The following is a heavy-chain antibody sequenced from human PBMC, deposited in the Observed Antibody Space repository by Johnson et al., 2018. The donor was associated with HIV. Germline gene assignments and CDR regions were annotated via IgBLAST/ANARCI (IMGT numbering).Heavy chain of an antibody. CDR2: ISSSGSTI. V-gene: IGHV3-11*04. D-gene: IGHD6-13*01. CDR3: ATYGSSWYKGGYAFDI. CDR1: GFTFSDYY. J-gene: IGHJ3*02. Sequence: QVQLVESGGGLVKPGGSLRLSCAVSGFTFSDYYMSWIRQAPGKGLQWVSYISSSGSTIYYADSVKGRFTISRDNAKNSLYLQLNSLRAEDPAVYYCATYGSSWYKGGYAFDIWGQGTMVTVSS.